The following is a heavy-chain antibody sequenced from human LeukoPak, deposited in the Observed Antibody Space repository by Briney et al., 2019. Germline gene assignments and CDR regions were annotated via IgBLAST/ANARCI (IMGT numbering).Heavy chain of an antibody. Sequence: GGSLRLSCAASGFTFSTYWMTWVRQAPGKGLQWVANIKQDGSEKFYVDSVKGRFTISRDNAKNSLHLQMNSLRAEDTAVYYCARRSYYYYMDVWGKGTTVTVSS. V-gene: IGHV3-7*01. CDR3: ARRSYYYYMDV. J-gene: IGHJ6*03. CDR1: GFTFSTYW. CDR2: IKQDGSEK.